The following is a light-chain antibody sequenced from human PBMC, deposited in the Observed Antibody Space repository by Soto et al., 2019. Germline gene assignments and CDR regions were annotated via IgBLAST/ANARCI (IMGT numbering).Light chain of an antibody. V-gene: IGKV3-15*01. CDR2: CAS. CDR3: QQYNTWPLT. CDR1: QSVSGN. Sequence: EIVMTQSPVTLSVSPGERATLSCRASQSVSGNLAWYQQKPGQAPRLLIYCASTRATGIPARFSGSGSGTEFTLTISSLQSEDFAVYYCQQYNTWPLTFGGGTKVEIK. J-gene: IGKJ4*01.